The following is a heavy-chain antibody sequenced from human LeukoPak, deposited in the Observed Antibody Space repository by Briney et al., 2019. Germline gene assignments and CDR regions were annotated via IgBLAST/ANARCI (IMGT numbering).Heavy chain of an antibody. Sequence: SETLSLTCTVSGGSISSSSYYWGWIRQPPGKGLEWIGSIYYSGSTYYNPSLKSRVTISVDTSKNQFPLKLSSVTAADTAVYYCARGNCSSTSCSPPDYWGQGTLVTVSS. D-gene: IGHD2-2*01. CDR1: GGSISSSSYY. CDR3: ARGNCSSTSCSPPDY. J-gene: IGHJ4*02. V-gene: IGHV4-39*01. CDR2: IYYSGST.